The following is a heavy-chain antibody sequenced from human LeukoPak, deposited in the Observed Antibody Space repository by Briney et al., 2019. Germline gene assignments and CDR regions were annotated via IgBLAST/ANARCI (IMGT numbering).Heavy chain of an antibody. Sequence: PGGSLRLSCAASGFTFSSYAMSWVRQAPGKGLEWVSLDSSDRTIPYYTNSVKARFTISRDNTQHSLYLQMNSLRTEHTALYYCARAPTIDFYYYYMDVWGRGTTVTVSS. J-gene: IGHJ6*03. CDR2: DSSDRTIP. D-gene: IGHD4/OR15-4a*01. V-gene: IGHV3-43*02. CDR1: GFTFSSYA. CDR3: ARAPTIDFYYYYMDV.